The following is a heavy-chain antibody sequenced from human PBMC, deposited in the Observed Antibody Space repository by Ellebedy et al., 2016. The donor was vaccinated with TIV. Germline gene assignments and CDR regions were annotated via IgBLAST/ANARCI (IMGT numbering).Heavy chain of an antibody. Sequence: ASVKVSXXASGYTFTSYAMHWVRQAPGQRLEWMGWINAGNGNTKYSQKFQGRVTITRDTSASTAYMELSSLRSEDTAVYYCARAWSGRMGWFDPWGQGTPVTVSS. D-gene: IGHD1-26*01. CDR2: INAGNGNT. CDR1: GYTFTSYA. V-gene: IGHV1-3*01. CDR3: ARAWSGRMGWFDP. J-gene: IGHJ5*02.